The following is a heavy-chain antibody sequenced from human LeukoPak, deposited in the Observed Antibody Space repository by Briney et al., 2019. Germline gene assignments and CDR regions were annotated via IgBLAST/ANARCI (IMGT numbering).Heavy chain of an antibody. CDR3: ARSGYSYGYTGPYGMDV. D-gene: IGHD5-18*01. CDR1: GDTFSSYA. Sequence: SVKVSCMASGDTFSSYAICWVRQAPGEGLEWMGEIIPIFGTTNYAQKFQGRVTITADESTSTAYMELSSLRSEDTAVYYCARSGYSYGYTGPYGMDVWRKGTTVTVSS. CDR2: IIPIFGTT. J-gene: IGHJ6*04. V-gene: IGHV1-69*13.